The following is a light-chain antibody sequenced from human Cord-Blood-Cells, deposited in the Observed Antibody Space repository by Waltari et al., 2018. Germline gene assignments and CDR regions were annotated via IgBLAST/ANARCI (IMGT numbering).Light chain of an antibody. J-gene: IGLJ3*02. CDR3: CSYAGSSTWV. CDR2: EGS. Sequence: QSALTQPAPVSGSPGQSLTISCTGTSRDVGRYNLVSWYQQPPGKAPNLMIYEGSKRPSGVSNRFSGSKSGNTASLTISGLQAEDEADYYCCSYAGSSTWVFGGGTKLTVL. V-gene: IGLV2-23*01. CDR1: SRDVGRYNL.